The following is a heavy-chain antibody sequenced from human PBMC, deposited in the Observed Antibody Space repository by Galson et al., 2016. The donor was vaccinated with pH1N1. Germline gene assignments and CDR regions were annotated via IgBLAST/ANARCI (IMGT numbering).Heavy chain of an antibody. D-gene: IGHD1-26*01. V-gene: IGHV3-66*01. Sequence: SLRLSCASYAFSVRNNFMTWVRQPPGKALEWVSTIYSDGSTNYGDFVKGRFTISRDDAKNSLYLQMSSLRAEDTALYYCVRDHLWAFDYWGQGVQVTVSS. CDR2: IYSDGST. J-gene: IGHJ4*02. CDR3: VRDHLWAFDY. CDR1: AFSVRNNF.